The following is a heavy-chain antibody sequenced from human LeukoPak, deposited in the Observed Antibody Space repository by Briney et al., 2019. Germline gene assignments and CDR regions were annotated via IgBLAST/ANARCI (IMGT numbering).Heavy chain of an antibody. D-gene: IGHD6-19*01. CDR2: MKQDGNEE. CDR1: GFTFSTYW. Sequence: GGSLTLSCAVSGFTFSTYWMSWVRQAPGKGLEWVANMKQDGNEEYYVDSGKGRFTISRDNAKNSMYLQMNSVRAEDTAVYYCARPYSSGWYGVFNYWGQGSLVTVSS. J-gene: IGHJ4*02. V-gene: IGHV3-7*05. CDR3: ARPYSSGWYGVFNY.